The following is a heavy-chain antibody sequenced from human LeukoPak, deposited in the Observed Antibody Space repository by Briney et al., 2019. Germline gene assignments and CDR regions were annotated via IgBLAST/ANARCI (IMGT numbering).Heavy chain of an antibody. Sequence: ALVKVSCKASGYTFTGYYMHWVRQAPGQGLEWMGRINPNSGGTNYAQKFQGRVTMTRDTSISTAYMELSRLRSDDTAVYYCARDLHTFGFDYWGQGTLVTVSS. J-gene: IGHJ4*02. V-gene: IGHV1-2*06. CDR2: INPNSGGT. D-gene: IGHD3-16*01. CDR1: GYTFTGYY. CDR3: ARDLHTFGFDY.